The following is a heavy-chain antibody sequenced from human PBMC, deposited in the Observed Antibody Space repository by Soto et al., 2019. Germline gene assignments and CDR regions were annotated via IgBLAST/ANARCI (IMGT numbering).Heavy chain of an antibody. J-gene: IGHJ4*02. CDR1: GLSFSDYY. D-gene: IGHD3-10*02. V-gene: IGHV3-11*01. CDR2: ITSSSSTI. CDR3: ATVFRSSNFNY. Sequence: QVELVESGGGLVKPGGSLRLPCAASGLSFSDYYMSWIRQAPGKGLECIAYITSSSSTIYYADSVKGRFTISRNDAKNSLYLQLDSLRAEDTAVYYCATVFRSSNFNYWGQGTLVTVSS.